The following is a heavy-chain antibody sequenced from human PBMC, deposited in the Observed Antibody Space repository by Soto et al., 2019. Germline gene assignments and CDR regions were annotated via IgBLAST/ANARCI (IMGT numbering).Heavy chain of an antibody. V-gene: IGHV4-34*01. CDR3: ARVNGVWGSYRSYYYYGMDV. J-gene: IGHJ6*02. CDR1: GGSFSGYY. CDR2: INHSGST. D-gene: IGHD3-16*02. Sequence: SETLSVTCAVYGGSFSGYYWSWIRQPPGKGLEWIGEINHSGSTNYNPSLKSRVTISVDTSKNQFSLKLSSVTAADTAVYYCARVNGVWGSYRSYYYYGMDVWGQGTTVT.